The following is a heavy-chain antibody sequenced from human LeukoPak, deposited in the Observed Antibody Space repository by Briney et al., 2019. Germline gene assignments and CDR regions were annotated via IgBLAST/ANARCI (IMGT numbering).Heavy chain of an antibody. Sequence: GGSLRLSSAASGFTFSTFAMIWVRQPPGKGLEWVSSIFPSGGEIHYADSVRGRFTISRDNSKSILSLQMNSLIAEDTAIYYCATYRQVLLPFESWGQGTLVTVSS. J-gene: IGHJ4*02. CDR3: ATYRQVLLPFES. V-gene: IGHV3-23*01. D-gene: IGHD5-18*01. CDR2: IFPSGGEI. CDR1: GFTFSTFA.